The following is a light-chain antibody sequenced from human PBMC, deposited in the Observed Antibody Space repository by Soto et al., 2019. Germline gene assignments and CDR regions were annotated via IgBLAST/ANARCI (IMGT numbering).Light chain of an antibody. CDR3: HHYGYGADT. J-gene: IGKJ2*01. CDR2: DAS. Sequence: EVVLTQSPGTLSLSPGERATLSCRASETVGSNSLAWYQPQPGQAPRLLIFDASIRATGIPDRFSGSGSGTEFSLTISRLEPEDAAVYFCHHYGYGADTFGQGTKLEI. V-gene: IGKV3-20*01. CDR1: ETVGSNS.